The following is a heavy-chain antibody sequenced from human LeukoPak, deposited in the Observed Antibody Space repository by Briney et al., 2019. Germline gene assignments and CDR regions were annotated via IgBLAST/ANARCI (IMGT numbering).Heavy chain of an antibody. V-gene: IGHV3-11*05. D-gene: IGHD3-16*01. CDR1: GFTFSDYY. Sequence: GGSLRLSCAASGFTFSDYYMSWIRQAPGKGLEWVSYISSSSSYTNYADSVKGRFTISRDNAKNSLYPQMKSLRAEDTAVYYCARESAGGGYFDYWGQGTLVTVSS. J-gene: IGHJ4*02. CDR2: ISSSSSYT. CDR3: ARESAGGGYFDY.